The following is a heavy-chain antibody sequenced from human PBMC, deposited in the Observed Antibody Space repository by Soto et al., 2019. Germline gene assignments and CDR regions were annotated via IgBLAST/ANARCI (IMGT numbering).Heavy chain of an antibody. CDR3: ARDRDIVVVPAAIPFYYYYMDV. CDR2: IWYDGSNK. D-gene: IGHD2-2*01. V-gene: IGHV3-33*01. CDR1: GFTFSSYG. Sequence: QVQLVESGGGVVQPGRSLRLSCAASGFTFSSYGMHWVRQAPGKGLEWVAVIWYDGSNKYYADSVKGRFTISRDNSKNTLYLLMNSLRAEDTAVYYCARDRDIVVVPAAIPFYYYYMDVWGKGTTVTVSS. J-gene: IGHJ6*03.